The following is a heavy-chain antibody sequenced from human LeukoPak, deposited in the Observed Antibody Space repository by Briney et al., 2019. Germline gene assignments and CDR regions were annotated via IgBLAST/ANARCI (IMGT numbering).Heavy chain of an antibody. CDR1: GGSISSYY. D-gene: IGHD2-2*01. Sequence: SETLSLTCTVSGGSISSYYWSWIRQPPGKGLEWIGYIYYSGSTNYNPSLKSRVTISVDTSKNQFSLKLNSVTAADTAVYYCARYQLLLGNWFDPWGQGILVTVYS. V-gene: IGHV4-59*01. J-gene: IGHJ5*02. CDR3: ARYQLLLGNWFDP. CDR2: IYYSGST.